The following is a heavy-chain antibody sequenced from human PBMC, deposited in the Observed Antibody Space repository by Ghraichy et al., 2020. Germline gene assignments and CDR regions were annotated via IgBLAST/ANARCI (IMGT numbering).Heavy chain of an antibody. J-gene: IGHJ4*02. D-gene: IGHD6-19*01. CDR3: ARVPRSSGWYGPFDY. CDR1: GYTFTSYA. CDR2: INAGNGNT. Sequence: ASVKVSCKASGYTFTSYAMHWVRQAPGQRLEWMGWINAGNGNTKYSQKFQGRVTITRDTSASTAYMELSSLRSEDTAVYYCARVPRSSGWYGPFDYWGQGTLVTVSS. V-gene: IGHV1-3*01.